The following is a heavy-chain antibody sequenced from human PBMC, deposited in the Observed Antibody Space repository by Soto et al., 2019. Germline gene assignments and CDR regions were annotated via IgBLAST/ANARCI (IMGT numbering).Heavy chain of an antibody. D-gene: IGHD2-2*02. CDR1: GGSISSGDYY. J-gene: IGHJ6*02. Sequence: PSETLSLTCTVSGGSISSGDYYWSWIRQPPGKGLEWIGYIYYSGSTYYNPSLKSRVTISVDTSKNQFSLKLSSVTAADTAVYYCARDSRYCSSTSCYTVVGGYYYYGMDVWGQGTTVTVSS. CDR3: ARDSRYCSSTSCYTVVGGYYYYGMDV. CDR2: IYYSGST. V-gene: IGHV4-30-4*01.